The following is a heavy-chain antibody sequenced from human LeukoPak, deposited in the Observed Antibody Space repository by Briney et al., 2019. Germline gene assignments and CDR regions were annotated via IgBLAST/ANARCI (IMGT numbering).Heavy chain of an antibody. CDR3: ARVSSDTAMVTIGDWFDP. J-gene: IGHJ5*02. CDR1: GGSISSGDYY. V-gene: IGHV4-30-4*08. Sequence: PSETLSLTCTVSGGSISSGDYYWSWIRQPPGKGLEWNGYIYYSGSTYYNPSLKSRVTISVDTSKNQFSLKLSSVTAADTAVYYCARVSSDTAMVTIGDWFDPWGQGTLVTVSS. CDR2: IYYSGST. D-gene: IGHD5-18*01.